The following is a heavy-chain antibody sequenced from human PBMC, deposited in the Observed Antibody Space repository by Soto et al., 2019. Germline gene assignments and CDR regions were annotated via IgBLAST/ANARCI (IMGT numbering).Heavy chain of an antibody. Sequence: EVQLVESGGGLVQPGGSLRLSCAASGFTFSSYSMNWVRQAPGKGLEWVAYISSISSTIYYADSVKGRFTISRDNAKNSLYLQMNSLRDEDTAVYYCARGGPYSYGPTSYYFYYWGQGTLVTVSS. CDR3: ARGGPYSYGPTSYYFYY. J-gene: IGHJ4*02. CDR1: GFTFSSYS. V-gene: IGHV3-48*02. CDR2: ISSISSTI. D-gene: IGHD5-18*01.